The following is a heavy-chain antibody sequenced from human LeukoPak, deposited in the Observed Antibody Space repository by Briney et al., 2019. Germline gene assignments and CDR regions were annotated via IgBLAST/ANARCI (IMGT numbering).Heavy chain of an antibody. V-gene: IGHV3-74*01. Sequence: GGSLRLSCAASGFTFSSYWMHWVRQAPGKGLVWVSRINSDGSSTSYADSVKGRFTISRDNAKNTLYLQMNSLRAEDTAVYYCAKDEINYYDHDAFDIWGQGTTVTVSS. CDR2: INSDGSST. CDR1: GFTFSSYW. J-gene: IGHJ3*02. D-gene: IGHD3-22*01. CDR3: AKDEINYYDHDAFDI.